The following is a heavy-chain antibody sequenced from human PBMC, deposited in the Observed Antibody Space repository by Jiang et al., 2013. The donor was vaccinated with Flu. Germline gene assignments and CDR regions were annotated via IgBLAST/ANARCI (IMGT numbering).Heavy chain of an antibody. CDR2: IYPGDSDT. CDR1: TSYW. V-gene: IGHV5-51*01. J-gene: IGHJ6*02. Sequence: TSYWIGWVRQMPGKGLEWMGIIYPGDSDTRYSPSFQGQVTISADKSISTAYLQWSSLKASDTAMYYCARHKNEHYCSSTSCYPRPEYYYGMDVWGQGTTVTVSS. D-gene: IGHD2-2*01. CDR3: ARHKNEHYCSSTSCYPRPEYYYGMDV.